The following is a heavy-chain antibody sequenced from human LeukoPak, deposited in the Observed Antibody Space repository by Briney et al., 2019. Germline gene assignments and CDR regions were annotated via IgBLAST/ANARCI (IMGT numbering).Heavy chain of an antibody. CDR3: SKDPAGGGPDDDMDV. CDR1: GFTFNIFG. V-gene: IGHV3-23*01. D-gene: IGHD6-13*01. Sequence: GGSLRLSCAASGFTFNIFGMSWVRQGPGKGLESVSSIRGSGGSPSYGDSVKGRFTISRDNSKNSLYLQMNSLRAEDTAVYYCSKDPAGGGPDDDMDVWGQGTTVIVSS. J-gene: IGHJ6*02. CDR2: IRGSGGSP.